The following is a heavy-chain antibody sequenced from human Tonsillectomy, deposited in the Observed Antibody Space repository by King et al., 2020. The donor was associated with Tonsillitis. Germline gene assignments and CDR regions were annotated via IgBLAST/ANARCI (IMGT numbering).Heavy chain of an antibody. J-gene: IGHJ6*02. CDR2: TSGSGSKT. CDR3: AKGNVNCSVGSCPRSPYYYAMEV. CDR1: RFTFSSYA. D-gene: IGHD2-15*01. V-gene: IGHV3-23*04. Sequence: VQLVESGGGLVQPGGSLRLSCAASRFTFSSYAMSWVRQAPGKGLEWVSATSGSGSKTYYADSVKGRFTISRDNSKNTLYLQMNSLRAEDTAVYYCAKGNVNCSVGSCPRSPYYYAMEVWGQGTTVTVSS.